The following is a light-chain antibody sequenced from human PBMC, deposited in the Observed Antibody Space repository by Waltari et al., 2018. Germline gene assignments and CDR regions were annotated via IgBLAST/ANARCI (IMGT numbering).Light chain of an antibody. CDR2: DAS. J-gene: IGKJ4*01. CDR1: RSISNH. V-gene: IGKV3-11*01. CDR3: QQRDSWPLT. Sequence: DTVLEQSPGTLSLSPGQGATLSCRASRSISNHIAWYQHKPGQAPRLLIFDASSRAAVIPARFSGSGSGTDFTLTISGLEPEDLAVYYCQQRDSWPLTFGGGTKVDFK.